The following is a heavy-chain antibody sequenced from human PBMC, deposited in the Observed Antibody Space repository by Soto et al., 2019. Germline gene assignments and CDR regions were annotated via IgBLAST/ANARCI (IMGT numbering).Heavy chain of an antibody. Sequence: PSETLSLTCAVYGGSFSGYYWSWIRQPPGKGLEWIGEINHSGSTNYNPSLKSRVTISVDTSKNQFSLKLSSVTAADTAVYYCARGRLRSSGWTLYYYYGMDVWGQGTTVTVSS. J-gene: IGHJ6*02. V-gene: IGHV4-34*01. CDR3: ARGRLRSSGWTLYYYYGMDV. CDR1: GGSFSGYY. CDR2: INHSGST. D-gene: IGHD6-19*01.